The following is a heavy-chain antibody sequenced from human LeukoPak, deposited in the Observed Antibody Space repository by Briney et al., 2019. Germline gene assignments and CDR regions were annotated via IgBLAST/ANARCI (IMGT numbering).Heavy chain of an antibody. CDR3: ARATRYNWNFDY. D-gene: IGHD1-20*01. J-gene: IGHJ4*02. CDR1: GGSLSSYY. V-gene: IGHV4-4*09. Sequence: SETLSLTCTVSGGSLSSYYWSWIRQPQAKGLEWIGYISTYSSTNYNPSLKSRVTISVDTSMNQFSLKLSSVTAADTAVYYCARATRYNWNFDYWGQGTLVTVSS. CDR2: ISTYSST.